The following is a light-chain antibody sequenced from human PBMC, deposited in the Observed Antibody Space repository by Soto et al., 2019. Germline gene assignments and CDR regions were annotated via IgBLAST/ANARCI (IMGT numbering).Light chain of an antibody. V-gene: IGKV3-20*01. CDR1: QSVSSSY. Sequence: EIVLTQSPGTLSLSPGERATLSCRASQSVSSSYLAWYQQKPGQAPRLLIYGASSRATGIPDRFSGSWSGTEFTFTIRRLEPEDFAVYYCQEYGSSPLTFGRG. CDR2: GAS. CDR3: QEYGSSPLT. J-gene: IGKJ5*01.